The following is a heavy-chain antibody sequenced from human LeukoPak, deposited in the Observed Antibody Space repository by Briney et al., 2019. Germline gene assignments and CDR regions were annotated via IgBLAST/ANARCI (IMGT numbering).Heavy chain of an antibody. CDR2: MNPNSGNT. D-gene: IGHD2-2*02. CDR3: ARGPRYCSSTSCYTGYFQH. V-gene: IGHV1-8*01. Sequence: ASVKVSCKASGYTFTTYDINWVRQATGQGLEWLGWMNPNSGNTDYAQKFQGRVTITVDESTSTAYMELSSLRSEDTAVYYCARGPRYCSSTSCYTGYFQHWGQGTLVTVSS. CDR1: GYTFTTYD. J-gene: IGHJ1*01.